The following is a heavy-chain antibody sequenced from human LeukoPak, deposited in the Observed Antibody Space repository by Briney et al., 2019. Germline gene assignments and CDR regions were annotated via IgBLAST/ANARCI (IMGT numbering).Heavy chain of an antibody. CDR1: GGSFSGYY. J-gene: IGHJ6*02. CDR3: ARPGGYSYGYYYYYGMDV. V-gene: IGHV4-34*01. D-gene: IGHD5-18*01. Sequence: PSETLSLTCAVYGGSFSGYYWSWIGQPPGKGREWIGEINHSASTNYNPSLHSRLTISLDSSKTHFSLKLTSVPAADTAVYYCARPGGYSYGYYYYYGMDVWGQGTTVTVSS. CDR2: INHSAST.